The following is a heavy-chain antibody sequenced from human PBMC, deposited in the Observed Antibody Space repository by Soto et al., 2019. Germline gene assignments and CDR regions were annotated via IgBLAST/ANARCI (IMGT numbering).Heavy chain of an antibody. D-gene: IGHD5-18*01. CDR2: ISSSSSYI. J-gene: IGHJ4*02. Sequence: EVQLVESGGGLVKPGGSLRLSCAASGFTFSSYSMNWVHQAPGKGLEWVSSISSSSSYIYYADSVKGRFTISRDNAKNSLYLQMNSLRAEDTAVYYCARVDTAVFYFDYWGQGTLVTVSS. CDR3: ARVDTAVFYFDY. CDR1: GFTFSSYS. V-gene: IGHV3-21*01.